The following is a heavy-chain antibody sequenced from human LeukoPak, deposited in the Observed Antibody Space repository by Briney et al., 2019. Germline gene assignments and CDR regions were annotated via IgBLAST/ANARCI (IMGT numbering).Heavy chain of an antibody. J-gene: IGHJ4*02. CDR2: INSDGSST. V-gene: IGHV3-74*01. Sequence: QAGGSLRLSCVASGFTFSSYWMHWVRQAPGKGLVWVSRINSDGSSTSYADSVKGRFTISRDNAKNTLYLQMNSLRAEDTAVYYCARVGTLYGDHVLFDYWGQGTLVTVSS. D-gene: IGHD4-17*01. CDR1: GFTFSSYW. CDR3: ARVGTLYGDHVLFDY.